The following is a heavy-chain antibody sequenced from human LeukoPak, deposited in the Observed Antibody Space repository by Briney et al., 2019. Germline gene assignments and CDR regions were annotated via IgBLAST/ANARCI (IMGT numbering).Heavy chain of an antibody. CDR2: IYYSGGT. D-gene: IGHD5-18*01. V-gene: IGHV4-59*01. CDR1: GGSINNYY. J-gene: IGHJ4*02. Sequence: SETLSLTCTVSGGSINNYYWSWIRQPPGKGLEWIGYIYYSGGTNYNPSLKSRVTISVDTSKNQFSLKLRSVTAADTAVYYCARDRGYSYAFGYWGQGTLVTVSS. CDR3: ARDRGYSYAFGY.